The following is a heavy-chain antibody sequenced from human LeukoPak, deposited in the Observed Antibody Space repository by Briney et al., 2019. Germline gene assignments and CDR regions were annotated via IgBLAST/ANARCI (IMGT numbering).Heavy chain of an antibody. CDR3: AREGPSAFDI. Sequence: GGSLRLSCAASGFTFSSYWLHWVRQAPGKGLVWVSRINSDGSSTSSADSVKGRLTISRDNAKNTLYLQMNSLRAEDTAVYYCAREGPSAFDIWGQGTMVTVSS. CDR2: INSDGSST. J-gene: IGHJ3*02. V-gene: IGHV3-74*01. CDR1: GFTFSSYW.